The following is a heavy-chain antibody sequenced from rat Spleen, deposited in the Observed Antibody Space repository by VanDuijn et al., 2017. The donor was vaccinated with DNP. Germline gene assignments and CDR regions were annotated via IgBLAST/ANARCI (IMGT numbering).Heavy chain of an antibody. CDR1: GYSITSNY. CDR3: VRWVRALDY. D-gene: IGHD4-1*01. CDR2: IGYSGST. V-gene: IGHV3-1*01. J-gene: IGHJ2*01. Sequence: VQLKESGPGLVKPSQSLSLTCSVTGYSITSNYWGWIRKFPGNKMEWIGHIGYSGSTTYNPSLKSRISITRDTSKNQFFLQLNSVTTEDTATYYCVRWVRALDYWGQGVMVTVSS.